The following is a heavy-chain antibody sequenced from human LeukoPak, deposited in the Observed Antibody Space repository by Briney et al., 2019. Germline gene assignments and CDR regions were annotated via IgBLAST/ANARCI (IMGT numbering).Heavy chain of an antibody. CDR2: IKQDGSEK. V-gene: IGHV3-7*01. CDR3: ARDKIKHDFWCGLLRDYGMDV. CDR1: GFTFSSYW. J-gene: IGHJ6*02. D-gene: IGHD3-3*01. Sequence: GGSLRLSCAASGFTFSSYWMNWVRQAPGKGLEWVANIKQDGSEKYYVDSVKGRFTISRDNAKNSLYLQMNSLRAEDTAVYYCARDKIKHDFWCGLLRDYGMDVWGQGTTVTVSS.